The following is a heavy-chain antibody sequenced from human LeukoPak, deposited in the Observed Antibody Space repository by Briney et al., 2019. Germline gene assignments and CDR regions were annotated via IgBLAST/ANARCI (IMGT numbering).Heavy chain of an antibody. D-gene: IGHD6-19*01. CDR2: IYSTGST. V-gene: IGHV3-66*01. Sequence: PGGSLRLSCVASGFTVSANYMSWVRQAPGKGLECGSVIYSTGSTNYADSVKGRFTISRDNSKNTLYLQMNNLRAEDTAVYYCAGYSSGRQIYCFDYWGQGTLITVFS. CDR1: GFTVSANY. J-gene: IGHJ4*02. CDR3: AGYSSGRQIYCFDY.